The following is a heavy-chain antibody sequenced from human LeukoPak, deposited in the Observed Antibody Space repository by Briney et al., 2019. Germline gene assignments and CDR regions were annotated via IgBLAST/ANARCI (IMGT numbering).Heavy chain of an antibody. D-gene: IGHD6-13*01. CDR1: GYTFTGYD. J-gene: IGHJ6*03. V-gene: IGHV1-8*01. CDR3: ARERAAAGYYYYYYMDV. CDR2: MNPNSGNT. Sequence: ASVKVSCRASGYTFTGYDINWVRQATGQGLEWMGWMNPNSGNTGYAQKFQGRVTMTRNTSISTAYMELSSLRSEDTAVYYCARERAAAGYYYYYYMDVWGKGTTVTVSS.